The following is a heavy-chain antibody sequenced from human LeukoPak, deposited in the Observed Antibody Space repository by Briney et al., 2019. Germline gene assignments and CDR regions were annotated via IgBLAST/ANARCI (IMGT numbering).Heavy chain of an antibody. Sequence: GGSLRLSCAASGFTFSSYGMHWVRQAPGKGLEGVAVIWNEGSNQYYADSVKGRFTISRDNSKNTLYLQMNSLRAEDTAVYYCARVAAELVDYWGQGTLVTVSS. V-gene: IGHV3-33*01. J-gene: IGHJ4*01. CDR1: GFTFSSYG. CDR2: IWNEGSNQ. D-gene: IGHD6-13*01. CDR3: ARVAAELVDY.